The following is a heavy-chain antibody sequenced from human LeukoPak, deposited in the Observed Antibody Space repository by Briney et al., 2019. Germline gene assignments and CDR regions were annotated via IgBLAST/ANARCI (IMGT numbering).Heavy chain of an antibody. CDR2: IIPMFGTA. D-gene: IGHD3-10*01. CDR3: ARTYGSGSYYFDY. CDR1: GGTFSSYT. V-gene: IGHV1-69*06. Sequence: SVKVSCKASGGTFSSYTISWVRQAPGQGIEWMGGIIPMFGTANYAQKSQGRVTITADKSTSTAYMELSSLRSEDTAVNYCARTYGSGSYYFDYWGQGTLVTVSS. J-gene: IGHJ4*02.